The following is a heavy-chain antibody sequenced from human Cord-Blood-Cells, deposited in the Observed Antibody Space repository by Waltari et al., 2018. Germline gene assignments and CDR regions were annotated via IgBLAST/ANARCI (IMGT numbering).Heavy chain of an antibody. V-gene: IGHV4-61*09. CDR3: ARDSHGVATGGTYYYYGMDV. D-gene: IGHD5-12*01. J-gene: IGHJ6*02. Sequence: QVQLQESGPGLVKPSQTLSLTCPVSGGSIRSGSYYWSWIRPPAGKGRGWIGYNYTSGSTNYNPSLKSRVTISVDTSKNQFSLKLSSVTAADTAVYYCARDSHGVATGGTYYYYGMDVWGQGTTVTVSS. CDR1: GGSIRSGSYY. CDR2: NYTSGST.